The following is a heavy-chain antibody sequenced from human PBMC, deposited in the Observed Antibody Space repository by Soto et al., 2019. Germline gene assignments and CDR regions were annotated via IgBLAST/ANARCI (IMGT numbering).Heavy chain of an antibody. CDR2: IYYSGST. CDR1: GGSISRYY. CDR3: ARDPGSGSYYGWFDP. D-gene: IGHD3-10*01. Sequence: QVQLQESGPGLVKPSETLSLTCTVSGGSISRYYWNWIRQPPGKGLEWIGYIYYSGSTNYNPSLKIRVTISVDTSKNQCSLKLSSVTAADTAVYYCARDPGSGSYYGWFDPWGQGTLVTVSS. J-gene: IGHJ5*02. V-gene: IGHV4-59*01.